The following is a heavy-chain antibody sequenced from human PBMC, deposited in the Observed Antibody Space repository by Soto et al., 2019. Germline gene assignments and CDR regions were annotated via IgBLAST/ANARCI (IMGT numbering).Heavy chain of an antibody. CDR3: AGGVGPTYSYNSVMEF. J-gene: IGHJ6*04. Sequence: GAPVKVSCKTSGYSFITNAMHWVRQAPGQRLEWVGWIKPGTGTTKYSQKFQGRVKITRDTSPSTTSLELSTLRSENTAVYFCAGGVGPTYSYNSVMEFWGKGTTVPVSS. CDR2: IKPGTGTT. CDR1: GYSFITNA. V-gene: IGHV1-3*01. D-gene: IGHD3-22*01.